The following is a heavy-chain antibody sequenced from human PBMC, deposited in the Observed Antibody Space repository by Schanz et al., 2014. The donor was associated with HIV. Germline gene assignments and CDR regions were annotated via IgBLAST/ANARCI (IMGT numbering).Heavy chain of an antibody. V-gene: IGHV4-4*07. Sequence: QVQLQESGPGLVKPSETLSLTCTVSGGSVRDFYWSWIRQPAGKGLEWLGRLSASGPTDYNPSLRSRVTMSLDTSKEQSSLKLRAVTAADTAVYYCAREYSGYDYGNYYHYGADVWGQGTTVIVSS. CDR2: LSASGPT. CDR1: GGSVRDFY. D-gene: IGHD5-12*01. CDR3: AREYSGYDYGNYYHYGADV. J-gene: IGHJ6*02.